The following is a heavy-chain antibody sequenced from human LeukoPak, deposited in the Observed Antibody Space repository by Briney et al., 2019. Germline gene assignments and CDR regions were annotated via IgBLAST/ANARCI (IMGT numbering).Heavy chain of an antibody. J-gene: IGHJ4*02. D-gene: IGHD2-8*01. CDR1: GASFSGYY. Sequence: SETLSLTCAVYGASFSGYYWSWIRQTPGKGLEWIGEINHSGSTTYNPSLKSRVTISVDTSKNQFSLKVTSVTAADTGVYYCARGAVEDIVLMVYADWGQGSRVTVSS. CDR3: ARGAVEDIVLMVYAD. V-gene: IGHV4-34*01. CDR2: INHSGST.